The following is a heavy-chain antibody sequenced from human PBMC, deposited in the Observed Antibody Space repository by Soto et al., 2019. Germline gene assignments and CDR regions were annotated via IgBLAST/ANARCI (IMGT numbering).Heavy chain of an antibody. CDR1: GFTFSSYG. Sequence: QVQLVESGGGVVQPGRSLRLSCAASGFTFSSYGMHWVRQAPGKGLEWVAVIWYDGSNKYYADSVKGRFTISRDNSKNTLYLQMHSLRAEDTAVYYCARDPGSLVTTNPRGAFDIWGQGTMVTVSS. CDR2: IWYDGSNK. D-gene: IGHD4-17*01. V-gene: IGHV3-33*01. CDR3: ARDPGSLVTTNPRGAFDI. J-gene: IGHJ3*02.